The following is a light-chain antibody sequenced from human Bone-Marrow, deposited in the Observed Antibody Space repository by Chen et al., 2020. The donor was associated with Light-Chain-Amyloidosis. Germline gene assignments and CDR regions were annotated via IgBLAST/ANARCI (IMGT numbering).Light chain of an antibody. V-gene: IGLV3-25*03. CDR3: QSADSSGTYEVI. CDR2: RDT. CDR1: DLPTKY. Sequence: SYELTHPPPASVSPGQTARITCSGDDLPTKYAYWYQQKPGQAPVLVIHRDTERPSGISERFSGSSSGTTATLTISGVQAEDEADYHCQSADSSGTYEVIFGGGTKLTVL. J-gene: IGLJ2*01.